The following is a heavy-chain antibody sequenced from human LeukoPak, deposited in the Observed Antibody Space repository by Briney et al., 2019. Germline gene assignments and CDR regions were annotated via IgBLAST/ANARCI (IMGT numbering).Heavy chain of an antibody. D-gene: IGHD3-10*01. CDR3: ARVDYYGSRSFSKDWFDP. CDR2: IHHSGSS. CDR1: GGSITGYH. V-gene: IGHV4-59*08. Sequence: SSETLSLTCTVSGGSITGYHWSWIRQPPGKGLEWIAYIHHSGSSNYTPSLKGRVTISVDTSKNQFSLKLSSVTAADTAVYYCARVDYYGSRSFSKDWFDPWGQGTLVTVSS. J-gene: IGHJ5*02.